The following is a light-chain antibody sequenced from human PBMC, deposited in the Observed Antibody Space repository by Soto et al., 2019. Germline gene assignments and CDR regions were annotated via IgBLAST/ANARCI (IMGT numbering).Light chain of an antibody. J-gene: IGKJ2*01. CDR3: QQRSNWPWT. V-gene: IGKV3-11*01. Sequence: EIVLTQSPATLSLSPGERATLSCRASQSVSSYLAWYQQKPGQAPRLLIYDASNRATGIPARFSGSGSGTDFTLTISSLEPEDFAVYYCQQRSNWPWTFGQGIKLEIK. CDR1: QSVSSY. CDR2: DAS.